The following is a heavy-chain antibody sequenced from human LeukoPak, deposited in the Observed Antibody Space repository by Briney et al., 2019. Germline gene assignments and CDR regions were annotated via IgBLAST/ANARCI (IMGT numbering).Heavy chain of an antibody. CDR1: GYTFTDWW. CDR2: IYPGDSQT. J-gene: IGHJ4*02. CDR3: ARHRYGDSNFDY. Sequence: PGESLKISCKGSGYTFTDWWIGWVRQVPGKGLEWMGIIYPGDSQTRYSPSFQGQVTISADKSISSAYLQWSSLKASDTAMYYCARHRYGDSNFDYWGQGTLVTVSS. V-gene: IGHV5-51*01. D-gene: IGHD4-17*01.